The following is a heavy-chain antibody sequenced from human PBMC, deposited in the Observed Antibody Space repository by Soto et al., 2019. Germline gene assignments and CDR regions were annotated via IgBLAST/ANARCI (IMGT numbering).Heavy chain of an antibody. CDR2: ISSSSSYI. V-gene: IGHV3-21*01. D-gene: IGHD3-3*01. J-gene: IGHJ4*02. CDR1: GFTFSTYT. CDR3: ASSITIFGVPFDY. Sequence: EVQLVESGGGLVKPGGSLRLSCVASGFTFSTYTMNWVRQTPGRGLEWVSSISSSSSYIYYADSVKGLFTISRDNAKNSLYLQMNSLRAEDTAVYYCASSITIFGVPFDYWCQGSLVTVSS.